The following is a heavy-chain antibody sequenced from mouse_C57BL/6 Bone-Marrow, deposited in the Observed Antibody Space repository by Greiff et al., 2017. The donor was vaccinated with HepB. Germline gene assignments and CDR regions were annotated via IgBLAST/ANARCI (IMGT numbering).Heavy chain of an antibody. V-gene: IGHV14-4*01. J-gene: IGHJ3*02. CDR1: GFNIKDDY. Sequence: EVQLQQSGAELVRPGASVKLSCTASGFNIKDDYMHWVKQRPEQGLEWIGWIDTENGDTEYASKFQGKATITADTSSNTAYLQLSSLTSEDTAVYYCTGGWLLAWGQGTLVTVSA. CDR3: TGGWLLA. CDR2: IDTENGDT. D-gene: IGHD2-3*01.